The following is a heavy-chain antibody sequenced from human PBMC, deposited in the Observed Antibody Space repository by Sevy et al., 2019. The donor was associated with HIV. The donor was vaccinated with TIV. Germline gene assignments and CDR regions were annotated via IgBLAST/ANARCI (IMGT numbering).Heavy chain of an antibody. V-gene: IGHV3-7*03. CDR2: IKQDGSEK. D-gene: IGHD3-22*01. CDR3: ARKDYYDRGAFDY. CDR1: GFTFSSYW. J-gene: IGHJ4*02. Sequence: GGSLRLSCAASGFTFSSYWMSWVRQAPGKGLEWVANIKQDGSEKYYVDSVKGRFTISRDNAKNSLYLQMNSLRAEDMAVYYCARKDYYDRGAFDYWGQGALVTVPS.